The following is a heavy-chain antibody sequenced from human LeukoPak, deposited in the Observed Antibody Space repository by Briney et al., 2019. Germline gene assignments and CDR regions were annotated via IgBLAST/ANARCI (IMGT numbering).Heavy chain of an antibody. J-gene: IGHJ4*02. D-gene: IGHD3-22*01. V-gene: IGHV4-61*01. CDR1: GGSFSSNIYY. CDR3: AREDSSGYLGY. CDR2: IYYSGST. Sequence: SETLSLTCTVSGGSFSSNIYYWNWIRLPPGKGLEWIGYIYYSGSTNYNPSLKSRVTISVDTSKNQFSLKLTSLTAADTAVYYCAREDSSGYLGYWGQGTLVTVSS.